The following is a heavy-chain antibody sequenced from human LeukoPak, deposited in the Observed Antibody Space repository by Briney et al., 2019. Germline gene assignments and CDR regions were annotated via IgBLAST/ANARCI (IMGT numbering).Heavy chain of an antibody. CDR2: ITPNSGGT. V-gene: IGHV1-2*02. Sequence: ASLKVSFTASGYTVTGYNMHWVRQAPGQSPEWIGWITPNSGGTDYAQKFQGRVTMTRDTSINTAYMEVISLRPDDTAVYYCARGRYCSDGNCYHNWFDPWGQGTLVIVSS. CDR3: ARGRYCSDGNCYHNWFDP. D-gene: IGHD2-15*01. CDR1: GYTVTGYN. J-gene: IGHJ5*02.